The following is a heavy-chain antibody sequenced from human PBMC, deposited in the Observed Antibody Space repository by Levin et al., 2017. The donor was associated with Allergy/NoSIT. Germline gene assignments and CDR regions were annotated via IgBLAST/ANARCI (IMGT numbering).Heavy chain of an antibody. J-gene: IGHJ5*02. V-gene: IGHV3-33*06. Sequence: SCAASGFTFSSYGMHWVRQAPGKGLEWVAVIWYDGSNKYYADSVKGRFTISRDNSKNTLYLQMNSLRAEDTAVYYCAKTQHTAGTGWFDPWGQGTLVTVSS. D-gene: IGHD6-13*01. CDR2: IWYDGSNK. CDR3: AKTQHTAGTGWFDP. CDR1: GFTFSSYG.